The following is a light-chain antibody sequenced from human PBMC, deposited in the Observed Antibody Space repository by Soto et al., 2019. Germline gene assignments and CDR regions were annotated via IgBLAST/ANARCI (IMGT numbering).Light chain of an antibody. V-gene: IGKV1-17*03. CDR1: QDISNF. Sequence: DVHMTQSPSDMSASVGDRVTITCRASQDISNFLVWFQQRPGKVPKRLMYSANRLESGVPSRFSGSGSGTEFTLTISSLQPEDFATYYCLQHKSYPRTFGQGTKVDIK. CDR2: SAN. J-gene: IGKJ1*01. CDR3: LQHKSYPRT.